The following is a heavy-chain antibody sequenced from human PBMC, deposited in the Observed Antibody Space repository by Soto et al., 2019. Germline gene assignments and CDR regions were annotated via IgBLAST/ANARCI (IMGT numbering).Heavy chain of an antibody. CDR3: AREAAAGTLDY. Sequence: ASVKVSCKASGYSFTSYVIHWMRQAPGQGLEWMGWISAYNGNTNHAQNLQGRVTVTTDTSTSTAYMELRSLRSDDTAVYYCAREAAAGTLDYWAREPWSPSPQ. V-gene: IGHV1-18*01. D-gene: IGHD6-13*01. J-gene: IGHJ4*02. CDR2: ISAYNGNT. CDR1: GYSFTSYV.